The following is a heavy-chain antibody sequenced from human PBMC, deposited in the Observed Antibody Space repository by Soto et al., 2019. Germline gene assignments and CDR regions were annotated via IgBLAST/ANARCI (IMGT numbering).Heavy chain of an antibody. V-gene: IGHV4-34*01. J-gene: IGHJ4*02. CDR1: GGSFSGYY. Sequence: QVQLQQWGAGLLKPSETLSLTCAVYGGSFSGYYWSWIRQPPGKGLEWIGEINHNGSTNYNPSLNSRVTISVDASKNQFSLKLSSVTAADTAVYYYARAAGAVAVCVYWGQGTLVTVAS. CDR2: INHNGST. D-gene: IGHD6-19*01. CDR3: ARAAGAVAVCVY.